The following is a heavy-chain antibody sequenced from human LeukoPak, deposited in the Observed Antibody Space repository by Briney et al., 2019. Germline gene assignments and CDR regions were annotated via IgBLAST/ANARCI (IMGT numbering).Heavy chain of an antibody. CDR3: AKLRARIAAAGLDDY. CDR1: GFTFSGSA. Sequence: GGSLRLSCAASGFTFSGSAVHWVRQASGKGLEWVGRIRSRANSYVTAYAASVTGRFTISRDDSNTAYLQMNSLRAEDTAVYYCAKLRARIAAAGLDDYWGQGTLVTVSS. D-gene: IGHD6-13*01. V-gene: IGHV3-73*01. J-gene: IGHJ4*02. CDR2: IRSRANSYVT.